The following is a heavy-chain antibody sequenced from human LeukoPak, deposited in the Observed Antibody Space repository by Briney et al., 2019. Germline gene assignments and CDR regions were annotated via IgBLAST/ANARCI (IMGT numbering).Heavy chain of an antibody. V-gene: IGHV3-23*01. CDR1: GFTFSSYA. CDR3: AKDLSYGMDV. Sequence: GGSLRLSCAASGFTFSSYAMSWVRQAPGKGLEWVSSISGSGGSTYYADSVKGRFTISRDNSKNTLYLQMKSLRAEDTALYYCAKDLSYGMDVWGQGTTVTVSS. CDR2: ISGSGGST. J-gene: IGHJ6*02. D-gene: IGHD3-9*01.